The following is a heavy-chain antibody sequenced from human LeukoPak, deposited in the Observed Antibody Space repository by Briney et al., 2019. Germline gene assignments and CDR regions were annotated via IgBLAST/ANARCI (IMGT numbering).Heavy chain of an antibody. J-gene: IGHJ6*02. CDR3: ARDQGIVVVPAATHYGMDV. Sequence: ASVKVSCKASGYTFTGYYMHWVRQAPGQGLEWMGWINPNSGGTNYAQKFQGRVTMTRDTSISTAYMELSRPRSDDTAVYYCARDQGIVVVPAATHYGMDVWGQGTTVTVSS. CDR2: INPNSGGT. V-gene: IGHV1-2*02. D-gene: IGHD2-2*01. CDR1: GYTFTGYY.